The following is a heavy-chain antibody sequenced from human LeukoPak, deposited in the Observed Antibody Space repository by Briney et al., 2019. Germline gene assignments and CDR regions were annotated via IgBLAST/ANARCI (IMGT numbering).Heavy chain of an antibody. Sequence: ASVKVSCKASGYTLTNHGFSWVRQAPGQGLEWIGWITTYNVNTKYGQKFQGRVTMTTDTSTNTAYMELQSLKSDDTAVYYCASDQLRFLAPSGARYGFDVWGQGTMVTVSS. CDR2: ITTYNVNT. D-gene: IGHD3-3*01. J-gene: IGHJ3*01. CDR3: ASDQLRFLAPSGARYGFDV. CDR1: GYTLTNHG. V-gene: IGHV1-18*01.